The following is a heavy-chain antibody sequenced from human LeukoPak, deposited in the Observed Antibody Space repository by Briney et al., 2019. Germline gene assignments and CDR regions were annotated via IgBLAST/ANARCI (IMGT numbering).Heavy chain of an antibody. CDR3: TRDITLTRGGRSDY. J-gene: IGHJ4*02. Sequence: GSLRLSGASSGFTFSSYRMYWVRQAPGKGLVWVSRINSDGKTTNYADSVKGRFTTARDNAENTLYLQMNSLRAEDTAVYYCTRDITLTRGGRSDYWGQGTLVTVSA. CDR2: INSDGKTT. CDR1: GFTFSSYR. D-gene: IGHD3-10*01. V-gene: IGHV3-74*01.